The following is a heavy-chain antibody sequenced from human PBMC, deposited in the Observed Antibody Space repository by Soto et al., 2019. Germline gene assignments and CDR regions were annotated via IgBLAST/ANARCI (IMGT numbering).Heavy chain of an antibody. CDR1: GDTFNFYT. J-gene: IGHJ4*02. Sequence: QVQLVQSGSDVKKAGSSVKVSCKASGDTFNFYTINWVRQAPGLGLEWMGRFNPILSMSNYAQKFEGRVTITADKSTNTAYMELSRLRVEDTAMYYCVTSSGSGYRAFDFWGQGALVTVSS. CDR3: VTSSGSGYRAFDF. V-gene: IGHV1-69*02. CDR2: FNPILSMS. D-gene: IGHD3-10*01.